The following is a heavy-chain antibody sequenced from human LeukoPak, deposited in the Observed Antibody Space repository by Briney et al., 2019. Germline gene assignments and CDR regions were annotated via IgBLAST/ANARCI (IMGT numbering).Heavy chain of an antibody. V-gene: IGHV4-61*01. D-gene: IGHD3-16*01. CDR2: IYYSGST. CDR3: GRRRGEAFDI. J-gene: IGHJ3*02. Sequence: SETLSLTCTVSGASISNTNYYWSWIRQPPGKGLEWTGYIYYSGSTNYNPSLKRRVTIPINTSKNQFSRKLSSVTAADTAVYYCGRRRGEAFDIWGEGTMVTVSS. CDR1: GASISNTNYY.